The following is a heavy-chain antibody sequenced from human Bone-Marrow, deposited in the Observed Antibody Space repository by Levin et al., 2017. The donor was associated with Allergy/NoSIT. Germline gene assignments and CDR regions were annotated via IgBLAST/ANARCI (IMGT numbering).Heavy chain of an antibody. V-gene: IGHV3-73*01. Sequence: GESLKISCATSGFTFSGSSIHWVRQASGKGLEWVGRIRSRTNNYTTTYGASVKGRFTVSRDDSKSTAYLQMNSLKTEDTAVYYCCRRPPPNIPAPGPRDYWGQGTLVIVSS. CDR1: GFTFSGSS. D-gene: IGHD6-13*01. CDR2: IRSRTNNYTT. CDR3: CRRPPPNIPAPGPRDY. J-gene: IGHJ4*02.